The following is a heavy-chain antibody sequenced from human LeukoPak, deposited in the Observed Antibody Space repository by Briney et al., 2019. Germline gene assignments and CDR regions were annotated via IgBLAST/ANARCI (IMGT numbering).Heavy chain of an antibody. CDR2: ISGSGGST. Sequence: SGGSLRLSCAASGFTFSSYAMSWVRQAPGKGLEWVSAISGSGGSTYYADSVKGRFTISRDNSKNTLYLRMNSLRAEDTAVYYCAKDHRIVGATTFDYWGQGTLVTVSS. CDR3: AKDHRIVGATTFDY. V-gene: IGHV3-23*01. J-gene: IGHJ4*02. CDR1: GFTFSSYA. D-gene: IGHD1-26*01.